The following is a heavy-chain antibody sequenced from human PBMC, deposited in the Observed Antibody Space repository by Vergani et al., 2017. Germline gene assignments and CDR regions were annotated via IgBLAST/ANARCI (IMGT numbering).Heavy chain of an antibody. CDR2: ISYSGRA. V-gene: IGHV4-31*03. J-gene: IGHJ4*02. CDR3: ARLKCTGTTTVVDY. D-gene: IGHD1-7*01. CDR1: GGSIGSSGYY. Sequence: QVQLQESGPGLVKPSQTLSLTCTVSGGSIGSSGYYWSWIRQHPGKGLEWIGYISYSGRADYNPSLKSRVTISADTSKNQFSLKVTSVTAADTAVYFCARLKCTGTTTVVDYWGQGTLVTVSS.